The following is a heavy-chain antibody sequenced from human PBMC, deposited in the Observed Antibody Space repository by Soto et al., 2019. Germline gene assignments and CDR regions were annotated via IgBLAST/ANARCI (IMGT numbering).Heavy chain of an antibody. CDR2: ISYDGSNK. V-gene: IGHV3-30*18. D-gene: IGHD1-1*01. Sequence: GGSLRLSCAASGFTFSSYGMHWVRQAPGKGLEWVAVISYDGSNKYYADSVKGRFTISRDNSKNTLYLQMNSLRAEDTVVYYCAKWRSWTDTNDAFDIWGQGTMVTVSS. CDR1: GFTFSSYG. CDR3: AKWRSWTDTNDAFDI. J-gene: IGHJ3*02.